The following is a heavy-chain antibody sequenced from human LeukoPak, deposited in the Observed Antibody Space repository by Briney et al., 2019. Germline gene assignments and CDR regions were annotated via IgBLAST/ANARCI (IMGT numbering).Heavy chain of an antibody. CDR2: IYTSGST. CDR1: GGSIRGQY. J-gene: IGHJ6*03. CDR3: ARGLQAVGYYFYYYMDV. D-gene: IGHD5-18*01. Sequence: SETLSLTCTVSGGSIRGQYWSWIRQPPGKGLEGIGYIYTSGSTNYNPSLKSRVTMSVDTSKKQLSLKLTSVTAADTAVYYCARGLQAVGYYFYYYMDVWGKGTTVTVSS. V-gene: IGHV4-4*09.